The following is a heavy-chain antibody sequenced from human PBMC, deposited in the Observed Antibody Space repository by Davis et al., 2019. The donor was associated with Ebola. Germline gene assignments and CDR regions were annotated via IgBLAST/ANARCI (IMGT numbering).Heavy chain of an antibody. CDR1: GYGFTNYW. V-gene: IGHV5-51*01. D-gene: IGHD2-2*01. Sequence: GESLKISCQGSGYGFTNYWIGWVRQMPGKGLEWMGFIFPDDSDATYSPSFQGQVTFSVDKSIRTAYLHWNSLKASDTATYYWARQGTTSWDSWGQGTLVTVSS. CDR3: ARQGTTSWDS. CDR2: IFPDDSDA. J-gene: IGHJ4*02.